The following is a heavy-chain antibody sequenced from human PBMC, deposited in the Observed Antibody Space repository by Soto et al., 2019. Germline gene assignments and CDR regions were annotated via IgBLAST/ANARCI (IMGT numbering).Heavy chain of an antibody. J-gene: IGHJ5*02. CDR3: ARGVGSGSYYNQYNWFDP. D-gene: IGHD3-10*01. CDR1: GGTFSSYA. CDR2: IIPIFGTA. Sequence: SVKVSCKASGGTFSSYAISWVRQAPGQGLEWMGGIIPIFGTANYAQKFQGRVTITADESTSTAYMELRSLRSDDTAVYYCARGVGSGSYYNQYNWFDPWGQGTLVTVSS. V-gene: IGHV1-69*13.